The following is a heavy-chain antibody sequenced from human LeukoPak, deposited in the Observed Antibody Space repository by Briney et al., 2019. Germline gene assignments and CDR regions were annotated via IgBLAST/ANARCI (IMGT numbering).Heavy chain of an antibody. CDR2: ISSRSTTI. CDR1: GFTFSTYS. CDR3: AREAVAGRGFDY. V-gene: IGHV3-48*01. D-gene: IGHD6-19*01. J-gene: IGHJ4*02. Sequence: GGSLRLSCAASGFTFSTYSMTWVRQAPGKGLEWVSYISSRSTTIYCADSMRGRFTISRDNAKNSLYLQVNNLRVEDTALYYCAREAVAGRGFDYWGQGALVTVSS.